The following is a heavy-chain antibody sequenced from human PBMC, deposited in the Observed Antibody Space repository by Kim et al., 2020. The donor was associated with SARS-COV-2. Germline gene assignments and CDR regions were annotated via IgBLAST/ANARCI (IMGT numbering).Heavy chain of an antibody. D-gene: IGHD3-9*01. CDR3: ARHREITDLFSAVPLMDV. V-gene: IGHV4-59*08. CDR2: ISYSGST. J-gene: IGHJ6*02. CDR1: GGSISSYY. Sequence: SETLSLTCTVSGGSISSYYWSWIRQPPGKGLEWIGYISYSGSTNYNPSLKSRGTISIDTSKNQLSLKLNSVTAADTAVYYCARHREITDLFSAVPLMDVWGQGTTVTVSS.